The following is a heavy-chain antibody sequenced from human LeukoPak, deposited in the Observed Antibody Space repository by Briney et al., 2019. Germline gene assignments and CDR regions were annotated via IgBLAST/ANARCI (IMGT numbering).Heavy chain of an antibody. CDR1: GFTFSSYE. D-gene: IGHD3-22*01. J-gene: IGHJ5*02. CDR2: ISSSGSTI. Sequence: GGSLRLSCAASGFTFSSYEMNWVRQAPGKGLEWVSYISSSGSTIYYADSVKGRFTISRDNAKNSLYLQMNSLRAEDTAAYYCARTVVVKVYNWFDPWGQGTLVTVSS. V-gene: IGHV3-48*03. CDR3: ARTVVVKVYNWFDP.